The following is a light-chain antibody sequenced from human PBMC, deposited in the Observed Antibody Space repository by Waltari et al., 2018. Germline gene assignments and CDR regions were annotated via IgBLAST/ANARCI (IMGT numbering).Light chain of an antibody. CDR3: QQTYSTGT. CDR1: QSVTNY. V-gene: IGKV1-39*01. CDR2: TAS. J-gene: IGKJ1*01. Sequence: DIQMTQSPSSLSASVGDRVTITCRASQSVTNYLHWFQQRPGKAPKMLISTASNLESGVPSRFSGSGSGTDFNFTISGLQPDDFATYYCQQTYSTGTLGQGTKVEVK.